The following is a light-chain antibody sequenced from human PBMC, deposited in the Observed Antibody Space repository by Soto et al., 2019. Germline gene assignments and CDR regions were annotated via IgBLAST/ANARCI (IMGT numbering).Light chain of an antibody. CDR1: QDISNY. J-gene: IGKJ1*01. V-gene: IGKV1-27*01. Sequence: DIQMTQSPSSLSASVGDRVTITCQASQDISNYLNWYQQKPGKAPKLLIYAASTLQSGVPSRFSGSGSGTDFTLTISSLQPEDVATYYCQKYLSALWTFGQGTKVDIK. CDR3: QKYLSALWT. CDR2: AAS.